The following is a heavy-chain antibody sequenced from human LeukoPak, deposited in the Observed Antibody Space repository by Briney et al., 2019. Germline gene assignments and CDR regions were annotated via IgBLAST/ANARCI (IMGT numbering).Heavy chain of an antibody. Sequence: GGSLRLSCARSGFTFSTYWMSWVRQAPGKGLEWVANIKEDGTDKYYVDSVKGRFTITRDSAMNSLYLQMNSLRAEDTAVYYCAYSTLSPAGGMDVWGQGTTVTVSS. V-gene: IGHV3-7*05. CDR1: GFTFSTYW. CDR3: AYSTLSPAGGMDV. D-gene: IGHD2/OR15-2a*01. CDR2: IKEDGTDK. J-gene: IGHJ6*02.